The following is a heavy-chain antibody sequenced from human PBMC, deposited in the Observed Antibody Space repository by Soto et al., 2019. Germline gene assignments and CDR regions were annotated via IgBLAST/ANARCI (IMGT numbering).Heavy chain of an antibody. CDR1: GFTFSSYA. Sequence: EVQLLESGGGLVQPGGSLRLSCAASGFTFSSYAMSWVRQPPGKGLEWVSAISGSGGSTYYADSVKGRFTISRDNSKNTLYLQMKSLRAEDTAVYYCAKDPVKYQLPINWFDPWGQGTLVTVSS. J-gene: IGHJ5*02. V-gene: IGHV3-23*01. CDR3: AKDPVKYQLPINWFDP. D-gene: IGHD2-2*01. CDR2: ISGSGGST.